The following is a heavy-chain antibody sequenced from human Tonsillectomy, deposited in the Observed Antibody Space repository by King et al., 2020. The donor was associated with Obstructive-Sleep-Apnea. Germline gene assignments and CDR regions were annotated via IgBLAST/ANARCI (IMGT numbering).Heavy chain of an antibody. CDR2: ISGSGGST. D-gene: IGHD3-22*01. CDR3: AKGEGYYYDSSGYYYRF. V-gene: IGHV3-23*04. Sequence: VQLVESGGGLVQPGGSLRLSCAASGFTFSSYAVSWVRQAPGKGLEWVSAISGSGGSTYYADSVKGRFTISRDNSKNTLYLQMNSLRAEDTAVYYCAKGEGYYYDSSGYYYRFWGQGTLVTVSS. CDR1: GFTFSSYA. J-gene: IGHJ4*02.